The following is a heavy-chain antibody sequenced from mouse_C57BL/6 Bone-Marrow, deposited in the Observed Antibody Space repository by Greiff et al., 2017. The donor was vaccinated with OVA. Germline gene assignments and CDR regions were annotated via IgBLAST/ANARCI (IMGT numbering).Heavy chain of an antibody. Sequence: VKLMESGPGLVQPSQRLSITCTVSGFSLTSYGVHWVRQSPGKGLEWLGVIWSGGSTDYNAAFISRLSISKDNSKSQVFFKMNSLQADDTAIYYCARTGLSIPAWFAYWGQGTLVTVSA. CDR3: ARTGLSIPAWFAY. CDR1: GFSLTSYG. J-gene: IGHJ3*01. V-gene: IGHV2-2*01. CDR2: IWSGGST. D-gene: IGHD1-1*01.